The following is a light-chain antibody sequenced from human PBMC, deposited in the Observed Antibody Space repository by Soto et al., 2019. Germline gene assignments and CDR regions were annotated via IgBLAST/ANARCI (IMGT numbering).Light chain of an antibody. Sequence: DIQLTQSPSFLSASVGDRVTITCRASQGVSSYLAWYQQKPGKVPKRLIYAATTLQSGVPSRLSGSGSGTEFTLTLRSLQPEDFATYYCQQLNSYPRTFGGGTKVEN. V-gene: IGKV1-9*01. J-gene: IGKJ4*01. CDR3: QQLNSYPRT. CDR2: AAT. CDR1: QGVSSY.